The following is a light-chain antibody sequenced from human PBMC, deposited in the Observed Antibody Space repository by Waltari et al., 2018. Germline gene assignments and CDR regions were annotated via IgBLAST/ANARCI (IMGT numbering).Light chain of an antibody. CDR2: KVS. CDR1: QSLVYRDGDTY. CDR3: MQGTHWPPYT. Sequence: DVVMTQSPLSLPVTPGQPASISCRSSQSLVYRDGDTYLNWFHQRPGKSPRRLIYKVSNRGSVVPDRFNGSGSGTDFTLKISRVEAEDVGVYYCMQGTHWPPYTFGQGTKLEIK. V-gene: IGKV2-30*01. J-gene: IGKJ2*01.